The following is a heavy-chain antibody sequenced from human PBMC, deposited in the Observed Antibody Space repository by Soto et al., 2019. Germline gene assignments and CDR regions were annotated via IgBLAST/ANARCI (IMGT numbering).Heavy chain of an antibody. J-gene: IGHJ6*02. CDR1: GGTFSSYA. CDR3: ASAIAAARHRDYYYGMDV. V-gene: IGHV1-69*13. D-gene: IGHD6-13*01. CDR2: IIPIFGTA. Sequence: ASVKVSCKASGGTFSSYAISWVRQAPGQGLEWMGGIIPIFGTANYAQKFQGRVTITADESTSTAYMELSSLRSEDTAVYYCASAIAAARHRDYYYGMDVWGQRTTVTFSS.